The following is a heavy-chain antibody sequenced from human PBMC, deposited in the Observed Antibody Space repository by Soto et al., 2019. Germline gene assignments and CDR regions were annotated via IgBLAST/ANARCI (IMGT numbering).Heavy chain of an antibody. CDR3: ARGRRIAAARGRGWFDP. J-gene: IGHJ5*02. CDR2: INPNSGGT. V-gene: IGHV1-2*02. Sequence: ASVKVSCKASGYTFTGYYMHWVRQAPGQGLEWMGWINPNSGGTNYAQKFQGRVTMTRDTSISTAYMELSRLRSDDTAVYYCARGRRIAAARGRGWFDPRGQGTLVTVSS. CDR1: GYTFTGYY. D-gene: IGHD6-13*01.